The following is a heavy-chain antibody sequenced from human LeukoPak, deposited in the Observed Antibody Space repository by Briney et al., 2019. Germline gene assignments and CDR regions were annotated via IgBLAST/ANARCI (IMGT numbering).Heavy chain of an antibody. V-gene: IGHV4-4*07. J-gene: IGHJ4*02. CDR3: ARGGRRVQLWPARLYFDY. CDR2: MYTSGTT. CDR1: GGSISSYY. Sequence: SETLSLTCTVSGGSISSYYWSWIRQPAGKGREGIGRMYTSGTTNYNPSLKRRVTISVDTSKKHVYLKQTSVTAADTAVYYCARGGRRVQLWPARLYFDYWGQGTLVTVSS. D-gene: IGHD5-18*01.